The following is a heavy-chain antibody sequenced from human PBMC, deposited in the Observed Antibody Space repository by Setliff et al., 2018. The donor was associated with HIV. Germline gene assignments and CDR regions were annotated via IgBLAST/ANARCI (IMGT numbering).Heavy chain of an antibody. Sequence: GASVKVSCKASGYTFTRYYMQWVRQAPGQGLEWMGIINPAGGSTTYAQKFQGRVTMTRDTSTSTVYMELSSLTSEDSAVYYCAAGYTSSSGYWGQGTLVTVS. D-gene: IGHD5-18*01. V-gene: IGHV1-46*01. CDR1: GYTFTRYY. CDR3: AAGYTSSSGY. CDR2: INPAGGST. J-gene: IGHJ4*02.